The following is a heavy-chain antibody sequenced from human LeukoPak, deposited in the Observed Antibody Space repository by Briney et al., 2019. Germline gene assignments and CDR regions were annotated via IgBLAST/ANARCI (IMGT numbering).Heavy chain of an antibody. CDR3: AKDSRITMIVVVISRPPDY. D-gene: IGHD3-22*01. CDR2: ISGSGGST. J-gene: IGHJ4*02. V-gene: IGHV3-23*01. Sequence: GGSLRLSCAASGFTFSSYAMSWVRQAPGKGLEWVSAISGSGGSTYYADSVKGRFTISRDNSKNTLYLQMNSLRAEDTAVYYYAKDSRITMIVVVISRPPDYWGRGTLVTVSS. CDR1: GFTFSSYA.